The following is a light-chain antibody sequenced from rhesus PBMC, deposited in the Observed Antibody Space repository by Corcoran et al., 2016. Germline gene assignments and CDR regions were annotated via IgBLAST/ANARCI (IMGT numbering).Light chain of an antibody. Sequence: ETVVTQSPATLSLSPGERATLSCRASQSVGSYLAWYQQKPGQAPRLLIYGASSRATGIPDRFRGSGSGTDCTLTISRLEPEDVGVYYCQQSSNLWTFGQGTKVEIK. CDR1: QSVGSY. V-gene: IGKV3-24*04. J-gene: IGKJ1*01. CDR3: QQSSNLWT. CDR2: GAS.